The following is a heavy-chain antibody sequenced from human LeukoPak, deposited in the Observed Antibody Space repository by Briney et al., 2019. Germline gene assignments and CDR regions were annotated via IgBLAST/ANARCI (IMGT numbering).Heavy chain of an antibody. CDR3: ARGIYGSDPSYYYYYYMDV. CDR1: GGPISSSSYY. Sequence: SETLSLTCTVSGGPISSSSYYWGWIRQPPGMGLEWIGSIYYSGSTYYNPSLKSRVTISVDTSKNQFSLKLSSVTAADTAVYYCARGIYGSDPSYYYYYYMDVWGKGTTVTISS. CDR2: IYYSGST. V-gene: IGHV4-39*07. J-gene: IGHJ6*03. D-gene: IGHD3-10*01.